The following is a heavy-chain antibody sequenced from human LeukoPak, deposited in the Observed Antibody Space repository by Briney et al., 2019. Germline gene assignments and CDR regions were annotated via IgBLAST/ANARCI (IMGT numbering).Heavy chain of an antibody. V-gene: IGHV4-59*01. CDR2: IYYSGST. CDR3: ARSPYSNYVDY. CDR1: GGSLSNYY. Sequence: PSETLSLTCTVSGGSLSNYYWSWIRQPPGKGLEWIGYIYYSGSTDYSPSLKSRVTISVDTSKNQFSLKLSSVTAADTAVYYCARSPYSNYVDYWGQGTLVTVSS. D-gene: IGHD4-11*01. J-gene: IGHJ4*02.